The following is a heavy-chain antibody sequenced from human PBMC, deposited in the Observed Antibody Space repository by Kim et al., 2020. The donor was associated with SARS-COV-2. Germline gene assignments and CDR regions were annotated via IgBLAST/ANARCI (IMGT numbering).Heavy chain of an antibody. CDR2: ISWNSGTI. V-gene: IGHV3-9*01. Sequence: SLRLSCAASGITFDDYAMHWVRQAPGNGLEWVSSISWNSGTIDYADSVKGRFIISRDNAKNSLYLQMNSLRSEDTALYYCAKDRYSNSWYYFDYWGQGTLVTVSS. J-gene: IGHJ4*02. CDR3: AKDRYSNSWYYFDY. D-gene: IGHD6-13*01. CDR1: GITFDDYA.